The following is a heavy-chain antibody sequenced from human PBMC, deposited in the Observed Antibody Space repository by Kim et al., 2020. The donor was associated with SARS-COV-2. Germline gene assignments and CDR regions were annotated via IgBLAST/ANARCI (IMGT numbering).Heavy chain of an antibody. CDR2: IWYDGSNK. CDR3: AKNLGVAGSGWFDP. V-gene: IGHV3-33*06. D-gene: IGHD6-19*01. Sequence: GGSLRLSCAASGFTFSSYAMHWVRQAPGKGLEWVAVIWYDGSNKYYADSVKGRFTISRDNSKNTLYLQMNSLRAEDTAVYYCAKNLGVAGSGWFDPWGQG. J-gene: IGHJ5*02. CDR1: GFTFSSYA.